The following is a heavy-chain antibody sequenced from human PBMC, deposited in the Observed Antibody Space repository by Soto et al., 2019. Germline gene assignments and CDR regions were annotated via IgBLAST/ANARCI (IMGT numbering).Heavy chain of an antibody. CDR2: ISSSSSYT. CDR1: GFTFSDYY. V-gene: IGHV3-11*05. CDR3: ARDPSSRRHPPL. Sequence: PGGSLRLSCAASGFTFSDYYMSWIRQAPGKGLEWVSYISSSSSYTNYADSVKGRFTISRDNAKNSLYLQMNSLTAEDTAVYYCARDPSSRRHPPLWGQGTLVTVSS. D-gene: IGHD3-10*01. J-gene: IGHJ4*02.